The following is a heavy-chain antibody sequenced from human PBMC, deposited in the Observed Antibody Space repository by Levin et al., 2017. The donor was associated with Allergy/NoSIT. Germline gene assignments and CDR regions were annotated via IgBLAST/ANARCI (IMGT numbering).Heavy chain of an antibody. J-gene: IGHJ4*02. D-gene: IGHD3-22*01. V-gene: IGHV3-74*03. Sequence: AGGSLRLSCAASGFSFDNSWMHWVRQAPGKGLVWVSRINTVGTYTTYAESVKGRFAISRDNANNTLYLQMNSLRAEDTAVYFCAKNYESSGYAIDYWGQGPLVTVSA. CDR3: AKNYESSGYAIDY. CDR2: INTVGTYT. CDR1: GFSFDNSW.